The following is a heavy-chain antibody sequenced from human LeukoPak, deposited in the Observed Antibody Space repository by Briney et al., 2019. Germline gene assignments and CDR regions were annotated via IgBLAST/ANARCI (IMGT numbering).Heavy chain of an antibody. CDR2: IYYSGST. Sequence: SSETLSLTCTVSGGSISSSSYYWGWIRQPPGKGLEWIGSIYYSGSTYYNPSLKSRVTISVDTSKNQFSLKLSSVTAADTAVYYCARGFNYDILTGLLDYWGQGTLVTVSS. J-gene: IGHJ4*02. D-gene: IGHD3-9*01. CDR1: GGSISSSSYY. CDR3: ARGFNYDILTGLLDY. V-gene: IGHV4-39*07.